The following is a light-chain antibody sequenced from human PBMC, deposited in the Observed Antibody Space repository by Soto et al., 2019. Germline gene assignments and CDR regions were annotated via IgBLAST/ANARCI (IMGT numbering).Light chain of an antibody. J-gene: IGKJ5*01. CDR1: QSLLHTNGYDY. V-gene: IGKV2-28*01. CDR2: LGS. CDR3: MQGTHWPPIT. Sequence: DIVMTQSPLFVPVTPGEPASISCRSSQSLLHTNGYDYLDWYMQKPGQSPHLLIYLGSNRASGVPDRFSGSGSGTDFTLKISRVEAEDVGVYYCMQGTHWPPITFGQGTRLE.